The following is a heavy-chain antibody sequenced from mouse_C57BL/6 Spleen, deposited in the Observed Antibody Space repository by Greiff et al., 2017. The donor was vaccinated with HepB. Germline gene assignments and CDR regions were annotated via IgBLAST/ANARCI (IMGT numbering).Heavy chain of an antibody. CDR3: ARSIYYYGSSPYWYFDV. D-gene: IGHD1-1*01. V-gene: IGHV1-64*01. CDR2: IHPNSGST. Sequence: VQLQQSGAELVKPGASVKLSCKASGYTFTSYWMHWVKQRPGQGLEWIGMIHPNSGSTNYNEKFKSKATLTVDKSSSTAYMQLSSLTSEDSAVYYCARSIYYYGSSPYWYFDVWGTGTTVTVSS. J-gene: IGHJ1*03. CDR1: GYTFTSYW.